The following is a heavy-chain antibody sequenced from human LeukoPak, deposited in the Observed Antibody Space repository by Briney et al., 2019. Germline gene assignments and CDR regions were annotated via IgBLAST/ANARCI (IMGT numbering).Heavy chain of an antibody. V-gene: IGHV4-34*01. CDR2: INHSGST. D-gene: IGHD6-13*01. CDR3: ARGRRYSSSWYLDY. Sequence: SETLSLTCAVYVGSFSGYYWSWIRQPPGKGLEWIGEINHSGSTNYNPSLKSRVTISVDTSKNQFSLKLSSVTAADTAVYYCARGRRYSSSWYLDYWGQGTLVTVSS. CDR1: VGSFSGYY. J-gene: IGHJ4*02.